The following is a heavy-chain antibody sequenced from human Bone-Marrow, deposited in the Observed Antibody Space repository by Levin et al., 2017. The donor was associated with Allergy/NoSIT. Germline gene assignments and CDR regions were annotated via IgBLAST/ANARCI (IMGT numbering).Heavy chain of an antibody. J-gene: IGHJ2*01. D-gene: IGHD6-19*01. V-gene: IGHV3-30*04. CDR2: ISYDGSQK. CDR1: GFTFFTYA. Sequence: GGSLRLSCAASGFTFFTYAMHWVRQAPGKGLEWVAAISYDGSQKDYADSVKGRITISRDNSKNTLYLQLNSLRPEDTTVYYCARDRGAGYFDLWGRGTLVTVSS. CDR3: ARDRGAGYFDL.